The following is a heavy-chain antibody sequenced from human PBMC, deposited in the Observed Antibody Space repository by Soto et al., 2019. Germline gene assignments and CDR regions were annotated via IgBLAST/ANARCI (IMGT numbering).Heavy chain of an antibody. Sequence: QVQLVQSGAEVRKPGSSVKVSCKASGGTFSSYTLSWVRQAPGRGLEWMGGVIPIFDETKYAQKFQGRVTITADESTSTVYMELSSLRFDDTAVYYCARDRGPTRLYYYGMDVWGQGTTVTVSS. CDR3: ARDRGPTRLYYYGMDV. CDR1: GGTFSSYT. J-gene: IGHJ6*02. V-gene: IGHV1-69*01. D-gene: IGHD3-10*01. CDR2: VIPIFDET.